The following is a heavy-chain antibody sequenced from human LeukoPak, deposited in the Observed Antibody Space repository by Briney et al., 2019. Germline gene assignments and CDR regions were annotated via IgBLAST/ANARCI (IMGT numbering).Heavy chain of an antibody. V-gene: IGHV3-23*01. CDR3: AKDRKSVRFLEWLSVDY. J-gene: IGHJ4*02. D-gene: IGHD3-3*01. Sequence: GGSLRLSCAASGFTFSSYAMSWVRQAPGKGLEWVSAISASGGSTYYADSVKGRFTISRDNSKNTLYLQMNSLRAEDTAVYYCAKDRKSVRFLEWLSVDYWGQGTLVTVSS. CDR2: ISASGGST. CDR1: GFTFSSYA.